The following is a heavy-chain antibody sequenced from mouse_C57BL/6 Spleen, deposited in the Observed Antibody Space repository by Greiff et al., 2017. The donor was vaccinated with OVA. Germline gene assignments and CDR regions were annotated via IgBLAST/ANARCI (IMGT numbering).Heavy chain of an antibody. CDR1: CYTFTGYW. J-gene: IGHJ4*01. CDR3: ARYEVRRGDYYAMDN. D-gene: IGHD2-14*01. Sequence: QVQLKQSGAELMKPGASVKLSCKATCYTFTGYWIEWVKQRPGHGLEWIGEILPGSGSTNYNEKFNGKATFTADTSSNTAYMQLSSLTNEDSAIYDWARYEVRRGDYYAMDNWGQGTAVTVSS. CDR2: ILPGSGST. V-gene: IGHV1-9*01.